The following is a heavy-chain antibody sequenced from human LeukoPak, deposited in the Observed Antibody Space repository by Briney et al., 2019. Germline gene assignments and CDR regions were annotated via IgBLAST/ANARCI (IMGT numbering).Heavy chain of an antibody. CDR3: ARDMEMATISGFDY. V-gene: IGHV3-23*02. J-gene: IGHJ4*02. D-gene: IGHD5-24*01. CDR2: TSGTGGET. Sequence: GGSLRLSCAASGFTFSGYAMTWARQAPGKGLEWVSTTSGTGGETYYGDSVKGRFTISRDNSKSTLYLQMNSLRAEDTAVYYCARDMEMATISGFDYWGQGTLVTVSS. CDR1: GFTFSGYA.